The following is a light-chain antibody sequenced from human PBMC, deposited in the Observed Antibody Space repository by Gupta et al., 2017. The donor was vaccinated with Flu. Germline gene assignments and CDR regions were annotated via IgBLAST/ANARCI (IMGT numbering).Light chain of an antibody. J-gene: IGKJ2*01. CDR3: QQSVSLPAT. CDR1: QSISNY. V-gene: IGKV1-39*01. CDR2: VAS. Sequence: PSSRSASVGDRVTITCRASQSISNYVNWYQQRPGKAPKLLIYVASNLKDGVPARFSGAGFGTEFTLVINSLQPEDFATYFCQQSVSLPATFGRGTNLEIK.